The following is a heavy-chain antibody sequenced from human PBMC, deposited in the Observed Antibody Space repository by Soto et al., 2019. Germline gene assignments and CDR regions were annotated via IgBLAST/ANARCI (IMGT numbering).Heavy chain of an antibody. J-gene: IGHJ3*02. CDR1: GYSFTSYW. V-gene: IGHV5-51*01. D-gene: IGHD3-22*01. CDR2: IYPGDSDT. CDR3: ATSGYDSSAYTLRSHDAFDI. Sequence: GESLKISCKGSGYSFTSYWIGWVRQMPGKGLEWMGIIYPGDSDTRYSPSFQGQVTISADKSISTAYLQWSSLKASDTAMYYCATSGYDSSAYTLRSHDAFDIWGQGTMVTVSS.